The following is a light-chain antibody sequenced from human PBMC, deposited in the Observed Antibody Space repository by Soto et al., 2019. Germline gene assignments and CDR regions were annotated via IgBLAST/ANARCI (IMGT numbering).Light chain of an antibody. CDR1: QSVSSSY. Sequence: EIVLTQSPGTLSLSPGERATLSCRASQSVSSSYLAWYQQKPGQAPRLLIYGASSRATGIPDRFSGSGSGTDFTLTISRLEPEDFAVYDCQQYGSSPGFTFGPGTKVYIK. J-gene: IGKJ3*01. CDR2: GAS. V-gene: IGKV3-20*01. CDR3: QQYGSSPGFT.